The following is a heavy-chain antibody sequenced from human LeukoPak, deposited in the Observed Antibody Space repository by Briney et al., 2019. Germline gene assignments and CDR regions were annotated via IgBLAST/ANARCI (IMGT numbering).Heavy chain of an antibody. J-gene: IGHJ4*02. Sequence: SETLSLTCAVSGGSISSGGYSWSWIRQPPGKGLEWIGYIYHSGSTYYNPSLKSRVTISVDRPKNQFSLKLSSVTAADTAVYYCATSHRYCSGGSCYWGFDYWGQGTLVTVSS. CDR3: ATSHRYCSGGSCYWGFDY. D-gene: IGHD2-15*01. CDR2: IYHSGST. CDR1: GGSISSGGYS. V-gene: IGHV4-30-2*01.